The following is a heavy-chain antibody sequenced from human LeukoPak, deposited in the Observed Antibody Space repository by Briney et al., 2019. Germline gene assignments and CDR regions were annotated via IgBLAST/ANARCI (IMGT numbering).Heavy chain of an antibody. V-gene: IGHV1-46*01. D-gene: IGHD2-8*01. CDR1: GYTFTSYY. CDR3: AGSLGYCTSNVCYLKY. Sequence: ASVKVSCKASGYTFTSYYMHWVRQAPGQGLEWIGIINPSGGSTSYAQKFQGRVTMTRDMSTSTVYMELSSLRSEDTAVYYCAGSLGYCTSNVCYLKYWGQGTLVTVSS. J-gene: IGHJ4*02. CDR2: INPSGGST.